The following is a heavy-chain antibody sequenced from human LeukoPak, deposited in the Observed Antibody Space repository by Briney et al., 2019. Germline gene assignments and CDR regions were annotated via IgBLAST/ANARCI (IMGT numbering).Heavy chain of an antibody. V-gene: IGHV1-69*13. CDR3: ARGLRSGSHSRGFDP. J-gene: IGHJ5*02. CDR2: IIPIFGTA. CDR1: GGTFSSYA. D-gene: IGHD3-10*02. Sequence: SVKVSCKASGGTFSSYAVSWVRQAPGQGLEWMGGIIPIFGTANYAQKFQGRVTITADESTSTAYMELSSLRSEDTAVYYCARGLRSGSHSRGFDPWGQGTLVTVSS.